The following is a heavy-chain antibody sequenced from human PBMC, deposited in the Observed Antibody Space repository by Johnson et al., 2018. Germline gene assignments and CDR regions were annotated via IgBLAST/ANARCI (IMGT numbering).Heavy chain of an antibody. V-gene: IGHV3-23*01. D-gene: IGHD3-3*01. CDR3: AKVRDFWSGYYYGMDV. Sequence: VQLQESGGGLVQPGGSLRLSCEATGFTFSNYAINWVRQAPGRGLEWVSVISGSGHTTDFADSVKGRFTISRDNSKNTWYLQMNSLRAEDAAVYYCAKVRDFWSGYYYGMDVWGQGTTVTVSS. CDR2: ISGSGHTT. J-gene: IGHJ6*02. CDR1: GFTFSNYA.